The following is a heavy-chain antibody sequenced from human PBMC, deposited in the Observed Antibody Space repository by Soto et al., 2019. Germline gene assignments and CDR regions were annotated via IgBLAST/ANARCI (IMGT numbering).Heavy chain of an antibody. CDR3: TKNPYVDYMFDLQH. V-gene: IGHV3-23*01. CDR1: GFTFSGYS. Sequence: EVHLLESGGALVQPGGSLSLSCAASGFTFSGYSMSWVRQSARKGLEWVASILGSDGSTFYADSVKGRFTISRVEFKKTLFLEMKGLRPECSEVYFCTKNPYVDYMFDLQHGGQGTLVAVSS. CDR2: ILGSDGST. D-gene: IGHD4-4*01. J-gene: IGHJ1*01.